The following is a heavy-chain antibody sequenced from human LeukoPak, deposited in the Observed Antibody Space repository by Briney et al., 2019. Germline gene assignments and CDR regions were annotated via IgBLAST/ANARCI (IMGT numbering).Heavy chain of an antibody. J-gene: IGHJ4*02. CDR1: GGSISSSSYY. V-gene: IGHV4-39*07. D-gene: IGHD5-24*01. CDR2: IYYSGST. CDR3: AREGRDGCNY. Sequence: PSETLSLTCTVSGGSISSSSYYWGWIRQPPGKGLEWIGSIYYSGSTYYNPSLKSRVTISVDTSKNQFSLQLNSVTPEDTAVYYCAREGRDGCNYWGQGTLVTVSS.